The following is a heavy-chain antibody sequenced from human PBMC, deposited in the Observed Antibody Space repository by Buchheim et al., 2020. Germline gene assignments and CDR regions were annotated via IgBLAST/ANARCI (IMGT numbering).Heavy chain of an antibody. V-gene: IGHV4-30-4*01. CDR3: ARDAVGYCSSTSCLGEGWFDP. J-gene: IGHJ5*02. Sequence: QVQLQESGPGLVKPSQTLSLTCTVSGGSISSGDYYWRWIRQPPGKGLEWIGYIYYSGSTYYNPSLKSRVTISVDTSKNHFSLKLSSVTAADTAVYYCARDAVGYCSSTSCLGEGWFDPWGQGTL. D-gene: IGHD2-2*01. CDR1: GGSISSGDYY. CDR2: IYYSGST.